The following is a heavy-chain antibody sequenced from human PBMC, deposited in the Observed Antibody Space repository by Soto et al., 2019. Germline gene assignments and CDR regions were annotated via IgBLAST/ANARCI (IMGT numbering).Heavy chain of an antibody. CDR1: GYSFTSYW. J-gene: IGHJ4*02. V-gene: IGHV5-51*01. CDR2: IYPGDSGT. CDR3: WARDCRGYCLFGNYYCGMVY. Sequence: PGESLQVSCKGSGYSFTSYWISWVRQMPGKGLEWMGIIYPGDSGTRYSPSFQGQVTISADKSISTAYLQWSSLKASDTAMYYCWARDCRGYCLFGNYYCGMVYWGQGTLVAISS. D-gene: IGHD2-21*01.